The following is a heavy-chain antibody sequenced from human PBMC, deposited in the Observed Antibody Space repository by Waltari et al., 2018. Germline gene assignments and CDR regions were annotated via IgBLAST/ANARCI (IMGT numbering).Heavy chain of an antibody. CDR3: AREGGTGGIAAAGTFDY. D-gene: IGHD6-13*01. CDR1: GGSISSYY. CDR2: IYYSGST. V-gene: IGHV4-59*01. Sequence: QVQLQESGPGLVTPSETLSLTCTVSGGSISSYYWSWIRPPPGKGLEWIGYIYYSGSTNYNLSLKSRVTISVDTSKNQFSLKLSSVTAADTAVYYCAREGGTGGIAAAGTFDYWGQGTLVTVSS. J-gene: IGHJ4*02.